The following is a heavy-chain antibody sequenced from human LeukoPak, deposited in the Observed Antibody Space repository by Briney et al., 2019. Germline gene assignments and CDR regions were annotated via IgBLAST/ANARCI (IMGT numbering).Heavy chain of an antibody. CDR1: GFTLRKYA. Sequence: AGSLGLSCAVSGFTLRKYAMSWVRQAPGKGLEWVSDISGSGGGTFYADSLKGRVTISKDKSKSTAYLQMNSLRAEDTAVYYCAARSTAAFDVWGRGTLVIVSS. V-gene: IGHV3-23*01. D-gene: IGHD2-2*01. CDR3: AARSTAAFDV. J-gene: IGHJ2*01. CDR2: ISGSGGGT.